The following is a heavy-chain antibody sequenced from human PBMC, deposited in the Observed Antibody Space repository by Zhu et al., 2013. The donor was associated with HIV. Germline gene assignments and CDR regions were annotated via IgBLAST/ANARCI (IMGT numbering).Heavy chain of an antibody. Sequence: QVQLVQSGAEVKKPGASVRVACKASGYNFSSHGINWVRLAPGQGLEWLGWIRADNGYTNSAQNLQGRVTMTTDTSTTTAYIDLRSLRSDDTAVYYCARDCPPYYDFWSGYYDHGMDVWGQGTTVTVSS. CDR3: ARDCPPYYDFWSGYYDHGMDV. CDR2: IRADNGYT. CDR1: GYNFSSHG. J-gene: IGHJ6*02. D-gene: IGHD3-3*01. V-gene: IGHV1-18*01.